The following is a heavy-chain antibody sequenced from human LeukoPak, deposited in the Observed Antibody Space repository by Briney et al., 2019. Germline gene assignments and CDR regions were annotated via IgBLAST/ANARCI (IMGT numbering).Heavy chain of an antibody. J-gene: IGHJ5*02. CDR2: TYYRSKRYN. D-gene: IGHD1-26*01. Sequence: SRTLSLTCAMSGDSGSSNSAAGCWSRQSPSRGLGWRGRTYYRSKRYNANAVSVKSRTTLTPDTSKNHFPLQLNSVTPEDTAVYYCARGPGGSNVGEAHVNWFDPWGQGTLVTVSS. CDR3: ARGPGGSNVGEAHVNWFDP. V-gene: IGHV6-1*01. CDR1: GDSGSSNSAA.